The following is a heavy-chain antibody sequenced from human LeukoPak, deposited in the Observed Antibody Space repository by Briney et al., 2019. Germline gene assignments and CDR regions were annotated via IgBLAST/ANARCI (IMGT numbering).Heavy chain of an antibody. Sequence: SETLSLTCAVYGGSFSGYFWSWIRQPPGKGLEWIGEISQSGSTNYNPSLKSRVTISLDTPKNQFSLKMTSVTAADTAVYFCASSFDTSGYYSDWGQGTLVTVSS. CDR3: ASSFDTSGYYSD. D-gene: IGHD3-22*01. CDR1: GGSFSGYF. J-gene: IGHJ4*02. V-gene: IGHV4-34*01. CDR2: ISQSGST.